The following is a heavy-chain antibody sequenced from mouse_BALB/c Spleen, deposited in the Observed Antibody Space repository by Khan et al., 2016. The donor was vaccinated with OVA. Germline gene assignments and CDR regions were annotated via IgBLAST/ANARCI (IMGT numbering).Heavy chain of an antibody. D-gene: IGHD2-5*01. Sequence: MQLEESGPSLVKPSQTLSLTCSVTGDSITSGYWSWIRKFPGNKLEYMGYMIYSGNTYYNPSLKSRISITRHTSKNQYYLQLNSVTTEDTATYYCARSTYSNALAYWGQGTLVTVSA. CDR3: ARSTYSNALAY. CDR2: MIYSGNT. J-gene: IGHJ3*01. CDR1: GDSITSGY. V-gene: IGHV3-8*02.